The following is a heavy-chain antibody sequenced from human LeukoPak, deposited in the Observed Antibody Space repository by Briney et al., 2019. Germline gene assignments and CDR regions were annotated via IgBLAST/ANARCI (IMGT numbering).Heavy chain of an antibody. D-gene: IGHD1-20*01. CDR2: INSDGSST. V-gene: IGHV3-74*01. CDR1: GFTFSSYW. J-gene: IGHJ4*02. CDR3: ARAENSYNWNDVRLGFDY. Sequence: GGSLRLSCAASGFTFSSYWMHWVRQAPGKGLVWVSRINSDGSSTSYADSVKGRFTISRDNAKNTLYLQMNSLRAEDTAVYYCARAENSYNWNDVRLGFDYWGQGTLVTVSS.